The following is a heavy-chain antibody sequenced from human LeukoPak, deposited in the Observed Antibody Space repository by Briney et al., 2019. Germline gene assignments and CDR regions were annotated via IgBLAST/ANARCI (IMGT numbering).Heavy chain of an antibody. CDR2: ISSSSYI. CDR3: ARDVTLGNFDY. J-gene: IGHJ4*02. CDR1: GFTFSSYS. D-gene: IGHD3-16*01. Sequence: GRSLRLSCAASGFTFSSYSMNWVRQAPGKGLEWVSSISSSSYIYYADSVKGRFTISRDNAKNSLYLQMNSLRAEDTAVYYCARDVTLGNFDYWGQGILVIVSS. V-gene: IGHV3-21*01.